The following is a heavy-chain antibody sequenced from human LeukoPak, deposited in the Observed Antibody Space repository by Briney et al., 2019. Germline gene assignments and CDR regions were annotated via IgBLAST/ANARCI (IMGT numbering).Heavy chain of an antibody. Sequence: TLSLTCTVSGGSISSGDYYWSWIRQPPGKALEWLALIYWDDDKRYSPSLKSRLTITKDTSKNQVVLTMTNMDPVDTATYYCAHADYYDSSGYYYGNWFDPWGQGTLVTVSS. CDR1: GGSISSGDYY. J-gene: IGHJ5*02. D-gene: IGHD3-22*01. CDR3: AHADYYDSSGYYYGNWFDP. CDR2: IYWDDDK. V-gene: IGHV2-5*08.